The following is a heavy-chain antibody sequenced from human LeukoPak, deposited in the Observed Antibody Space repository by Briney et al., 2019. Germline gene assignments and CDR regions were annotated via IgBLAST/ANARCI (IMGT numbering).Heavy chain of an antibody. J-gene: IGHJ4*02. CDR2: TYYKSKWYN. CDR1: GDSVSSNSPA. D-gene: IGHD3-3*01. V-gene: IGHV6-1*01. CDR3: AREYYDFWSGYYSFDY. Sequence: SQTLSLTCAISGDSVSSNSPALNWIRQSPSRGLEWLERTYYKSKWYNDYAVSVKSRITINPATSKNQCSLQLNSVTPEEPAVYYCAREYYDFWSGYYSFDYWGQGTLVTASS.